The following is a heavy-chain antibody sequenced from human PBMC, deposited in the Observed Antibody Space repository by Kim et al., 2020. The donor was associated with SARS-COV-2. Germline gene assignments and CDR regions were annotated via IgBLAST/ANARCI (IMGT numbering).Heavy chain of an antibody. CDR3: ARDFLFDYSPWFDY. CDR2: INTNTGNP. J-gene: IGHJ4*02. V-gene: IGHV7-4-1*02. CDR1: GYTFTSYA. D-gene: IGHD4-4*01. Sequence: ASVKVSCKASGYTFTSYAMNWVRQAPGQGLEWMGWINTNTGNPTYAQGFTGRFVFSLDTSVSTAYLQISSLKAEDTAVYYCARDFLFDYSPWFDYWGQGTLVTVSS.